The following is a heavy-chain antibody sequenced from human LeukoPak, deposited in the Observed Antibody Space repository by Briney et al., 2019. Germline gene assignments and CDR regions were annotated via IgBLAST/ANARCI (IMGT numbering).Heavy chain of an antibody. CDR3: ARDPIWSGYYTGAFDI. CDR2: IYHSGST. Sequence: SETLSLTCAVSGGYISSGGYSWSWIRQPPGKGLERIGYIYHSGSTYYNPSLTSRVTISVDRSKNQFSLKLSSVTAADTAVYYCARDPIWSGYYTGAFDIWGQGTMVTVSS. CDR1: GGYISSGGYS. J-gene: IGHJ3*02. V-gene: IGHV4-30-2*01. D-gene: IGHD3-3*01.